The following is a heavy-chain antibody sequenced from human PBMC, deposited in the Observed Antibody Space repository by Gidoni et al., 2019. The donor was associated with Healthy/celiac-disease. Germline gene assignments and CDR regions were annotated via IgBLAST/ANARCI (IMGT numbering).Heavy chain of an antibody. V-gene: IGHV3-23*01. CDR1: GFTFSSYA. J-gene: IGHJ4*02. D-gene: IGHD3-3*01. CDR3: AKAPTGFWSGYFDY. CDR2: SSGSGGST. Sequence: VQLLESGGGLVQPGGSLILSCAAPGFTFSSYAMSWVSQAPGKGLEWVSASSGSGGSTDYADSVKGRFTISRDNAKNTLYLQMNSLRAEDTAVYYCAKAPTGFWSGYFDYWGQGTLVTVSS.